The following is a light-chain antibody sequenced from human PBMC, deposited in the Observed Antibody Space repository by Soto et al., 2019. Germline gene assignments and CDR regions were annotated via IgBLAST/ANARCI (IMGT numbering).Light chain of an antibody. Sequence: DIPMTQSTSSLSASVGDRVTITCRASQGISNYLAWYQQKPGKVPKLLIYAASTLESGVPSRFSGSGSGTDFTLTISSLQPEDVATYYCQKYNGAPWTFGQGTKVEIE. CDR2: AAS. CDR1: QGISNY. CDR3: QKYNGAPWT. V-gene: IGKV1-27*01. J-gene: IGKJ1*01.